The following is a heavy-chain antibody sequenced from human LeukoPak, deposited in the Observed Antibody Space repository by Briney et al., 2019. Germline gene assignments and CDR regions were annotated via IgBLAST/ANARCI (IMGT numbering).Heavy chain of an antibody. CDR1: GGSFSGYY. Sequence: PSETLSLTCAVYGGSFSGYYWSWIRQPPGKGLEWIGEINHSGSTNYNPSLKSRVTISVDTSKNQFSLKLSSVTAADTAVYYCARVVLGIFGVVTEGVDYWGQGTLVTVSS. CDR3: ARVVLGIFGVVTEGVDY. J-gene: IGHJ4*02. V-gene: IGHV4-34*01. D-gene: IGHD3-3*01. CDR2: INHSGST.